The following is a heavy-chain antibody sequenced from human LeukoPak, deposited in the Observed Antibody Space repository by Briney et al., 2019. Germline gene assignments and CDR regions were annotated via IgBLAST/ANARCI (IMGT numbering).Heavy chain of an antibody. CDR1: GFTFSSYA. V-gene: IGHV3-23*01. D-gene: IGHD5-18*01. CDR2: ISGSGGST. CDR3: TKDGYSYGYNWFDP. Sequence: PGGSLRLSCAASGFTFSSYAMSWVRQAPGKGLEWVSAISGSGGSTYYADSVNGRFTISRDNSKNRLYLQMKSLRDEDMAVYYCTKDGYSYGYNWFDPWGQGTLVTVSS. J-gene: IGHJ5*02.